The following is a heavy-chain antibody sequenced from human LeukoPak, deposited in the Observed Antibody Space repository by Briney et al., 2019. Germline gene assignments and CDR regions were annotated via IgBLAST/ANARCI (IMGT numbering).Heavy chain of an antibody. J-gene: IGHJ4*02. V-gene: IGHV4-34*01. CDR2: INHSGST. CDR1: GGSISSYY. D-gene: IGHD2-15*01. CDR3: ARYRWYCSGGSCHYFDY. Sequence: SETLSLTCTVSGGSISSYYWSWIRQPPGKGLEWIGEINHSGSTNYNPSLKSRVTISVDTSKNQFSLKLSSVTAADTAVYYCARYRWYCSGGSCHYFDYWGQGTLVTVSS.